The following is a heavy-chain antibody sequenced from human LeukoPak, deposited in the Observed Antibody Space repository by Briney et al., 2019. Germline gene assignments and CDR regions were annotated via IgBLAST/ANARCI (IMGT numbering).Heavy chain of an antibody. D-gene: IGHD3-10*01. V-gene: IGHV3-9*01. Sequence: GGSLRLSCAASGFTFDDYAMHWVRQAPGKGLEWVSGISWNSGIIDYADSVKGRFTISRDNSKNTLYLQMNSLRAEDTAVYYCARDGPDSDYYGSGSYLIWGFDYWGQGTLVTVSS. CDR1: GFTFDDYA. J-gene: IGHJ4*02. CDR3: ARDGPDSDYYGSGSYLIWGFDY. CDR2: ISWNSGII.